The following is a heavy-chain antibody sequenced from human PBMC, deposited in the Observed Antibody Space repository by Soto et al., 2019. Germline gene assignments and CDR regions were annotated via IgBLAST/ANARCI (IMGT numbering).Heavy chain of an antibody. CDR2: VNWNSVKI. J-gene: IGHJ4*02. Sequence: PGGSLRLSCAASGFTFDDYAMHWVRQAPGKGLEWVSGVNWNSVKIDYADSVKGRFTISRDSAKNSLYLQMNSLRPEDTAWYYCARDRHYGSGSYPDYWGQGTLVTVSS. CDR1: GFTFDDYA. V-gene: IGHV3-9*01. CDR3: ARDRHYGSGSYPDY. D-gene: IGHD3-10*01.